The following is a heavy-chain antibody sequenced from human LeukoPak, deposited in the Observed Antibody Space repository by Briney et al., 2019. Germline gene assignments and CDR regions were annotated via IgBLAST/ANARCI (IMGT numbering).Heavy chain of an antibody. D-gene: IGHD3-22*01. CDR1: GFTFSSYW. Sequence: GGSLRLSCAASGFTFSSYWMHWVRQAPGKGLVWVSRINSDGGSTSYADSVKGRFTISRDNAKNTLYLQMNSLRAEDTAVYYCASGLGYYDSSGYPSAFDIWGQGTMVTVSS. CDR2: INSDGGST. V-gene: IGHV3-74*01. J-gene: IGHJ3*02. CDR3: ASGLGYYDSSGYPSAFDI.